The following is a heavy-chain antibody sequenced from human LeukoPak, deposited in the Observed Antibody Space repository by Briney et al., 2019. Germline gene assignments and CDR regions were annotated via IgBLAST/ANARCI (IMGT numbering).Heavy chain of an antibody. CDR2: INHSGFI. CDR1: GGSFSGYY. J-gene: IGHJ3*02. V-gene: IGHV4-34*01. Sequence: PTETLSLTCVVYGGSFSGYYWSWTRQPPGKGLEWIGEINHSGFINYNPSLKSRVIISADTSKIQFSLKLTSVTAADTAVYYCARGQRASDIWGRGTMVTVSS. CDR3: ARGQRASDI.